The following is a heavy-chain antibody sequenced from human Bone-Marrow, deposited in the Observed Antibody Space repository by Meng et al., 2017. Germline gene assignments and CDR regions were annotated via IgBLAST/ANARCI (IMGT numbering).Heavy chain of an antibody. CDR2: IYHSGST. CDR1: GGSISSSNW. Sequence: SETLSLTCAVSGGSISSSNWWSWVRQPPGKGLEWIGEIYHSGSTNYNPSLKSRVTISVDKSKNQFSLKLSSVTAADTAVYYCARDVEGIVGANAFDIWGQGTMVTVSS. J-gene: IGHJ3*02. CDR3: ARDVEGIVGANAFDI. V-gene: IGHV4-4*02. D-gene: IGHD1-26*01.